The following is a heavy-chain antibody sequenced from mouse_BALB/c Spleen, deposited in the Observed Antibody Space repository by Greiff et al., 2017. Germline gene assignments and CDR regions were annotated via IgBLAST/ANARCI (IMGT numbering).Heavy chain of an antibody. V-gene: IGHV1-39*01. CDR2: IKPYYGGT. CDR1: GYSFTGYN. Sequence: VQLQQSGPELEKPGASVKISCTATGYSFTGYNMNWVKQSNGKSLEWIGNIKPYYGGTSYNQKFKGKATLTVDKSSSTHYMQLKSLTSEDSAVYYCGRGVDYRYFAVWGEGTTVTVSA. CDR3: GRGVDYRYFAV. J-gene: IGHJ1*01. D-gene: IGHD1-3*01.